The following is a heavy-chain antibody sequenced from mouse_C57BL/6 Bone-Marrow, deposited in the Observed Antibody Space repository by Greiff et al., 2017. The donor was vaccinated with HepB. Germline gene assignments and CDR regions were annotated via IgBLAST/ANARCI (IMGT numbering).Heavy chain of an antibody. D-gene: IGHD1-1*01. J-gene: IGHJ2*01. CDR1: GYTFTDYE. Sequence: QVQLKESGAELVRPGASVTLSCKASGYTFTDYEMHWVKQTPVHGLEWIGAIDPETGGTAYNQKFKGKAILTADKSSSTAYMELRSLTSEDSDVYYCTVVADYWGQGTTLTVSS. CDR2: IDPETGGT. V-gene: IGHV1-15*01. CDR3: TVVADY.